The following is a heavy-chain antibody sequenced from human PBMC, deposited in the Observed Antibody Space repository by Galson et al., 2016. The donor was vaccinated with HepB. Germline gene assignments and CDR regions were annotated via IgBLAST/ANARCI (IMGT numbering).Heavy chain of an antibody. D-gene: IGHD2-21*02. V-gene: IGHV1-18*01. CDR3: ARDLDSDCEPGRLDY. CDR1: GYTFTSYG. CDR2: ISTYNGNK. Sequence: SVKVSCKASGYTFTSYGISWVRQAPGQGLEWMGWISTYNGNKKYAQKFQGRVIMTTDTSTSTAYMEVMSLRSDDTAVSYCARDLDSDCEPGRLDYWGQGTLVTVSS. J-gene: IGHJ4*02.